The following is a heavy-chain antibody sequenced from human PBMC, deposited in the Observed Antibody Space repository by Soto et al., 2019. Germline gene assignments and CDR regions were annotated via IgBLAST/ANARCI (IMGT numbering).Heavy chain of an antibody. CDR3: ARGRITMVRGVIPNYGMDV. Sequence: ASMKVSCKASVYTFTGYHIHWVRPAPGQGREWMGWINPNSGGTNYAQKFQGWVTMTRDTSISTAYMELSRLRSDDTAVYYCARGRITMVRGVIPNYGMDVWGQGTTVTVS. V-gene: IGHV1-2*04. CDR1: VYTFTGYH. D-gene: IGHD3-10*01. J-gene: IGHJ6*02. CDR2: INPNSGGT.